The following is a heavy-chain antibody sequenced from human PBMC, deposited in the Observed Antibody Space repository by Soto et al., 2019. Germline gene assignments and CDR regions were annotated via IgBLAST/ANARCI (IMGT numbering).Heavy chain of an antibody. Sequence: PSETLSLTCTVTGDSINNRSYYWGWIRQPPGKGLEWIGSIYYSGSTYNNPSLKSRVSMSVDTSKNQFSLKLRSVTAADRALYYCARQRTSVVTQAYFDSWGQGSLVTVSS. D-gene: IGHD2-21*02. CDR1: GDSINNRSYY. J-gene: IGHJ4*02. CDR3: ARQRTSVVTQAYFDS. CDR2: IYYSGST. V-gene: IGHV4-39*01.